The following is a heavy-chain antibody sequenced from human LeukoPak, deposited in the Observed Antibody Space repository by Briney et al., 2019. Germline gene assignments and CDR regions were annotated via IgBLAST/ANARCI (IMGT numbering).Heavy chain of an antibody. J-gene: IGHJ5*02. CDR3: AKDHDSSGAPGWFDP. D-gene: IGHD1-26*01. CDR2: IYSGGPT. Sequence: PGGSLRLSCAASGFTVSNNYMSWVRQAPGKGLEWVSIIYSGGPTYYADSVKGRFTISRDNSKNTLYLQMNSLRAEDTAVYYCAKDHDSSGAPGWFDPWGQGTLVTVSS. CDR1: GFTVSNNY. V-gene: IGHV3-66*01.